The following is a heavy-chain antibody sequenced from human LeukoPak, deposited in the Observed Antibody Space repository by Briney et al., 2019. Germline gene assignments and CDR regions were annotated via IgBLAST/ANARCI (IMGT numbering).Heavy chain of an antibody. CDR3: AKCPQGSRYQYYFDY. V-gene: IGHV3-23*01. CDR1: GFTFNNYA. D-gene: IGHD2-15*01. CDR2: ISGSGGST. Sequence: AGGSLRLSCAASGFTFNNYAMSWVRQAPGKGPEWLSAISGSGGSTYYADSVKGRFTISRDNSKNTLYLQMNSLRAEDTAVYYCAKCPQGSRYQYYFDYWGQGTLVTVSS. J-gene: IGHJ4*02.